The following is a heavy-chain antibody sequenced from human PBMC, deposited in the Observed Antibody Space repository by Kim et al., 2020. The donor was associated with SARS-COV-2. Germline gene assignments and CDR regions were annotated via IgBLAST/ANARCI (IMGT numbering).Heavy chain of an antibody. CDR3: AKDLSYSSGYYYYYGMDV. J-gene: IGHJ6*02. D-gene: IGHD3-22*01. CDR2: ISWNSGSI. CDR1: GFTFDDYA. V-gene: IGHV3-9*01. Sequence: GGSLRLSCAASGFTFDDYAMHWVRQAPGKGLEWVSGISWNSGSICYADSVKGRFTITRDNAKNSQYLQMNSPRAEDTALYYCAKDLSYSSGYYYYYGMDVWGQGTTVTVSS.